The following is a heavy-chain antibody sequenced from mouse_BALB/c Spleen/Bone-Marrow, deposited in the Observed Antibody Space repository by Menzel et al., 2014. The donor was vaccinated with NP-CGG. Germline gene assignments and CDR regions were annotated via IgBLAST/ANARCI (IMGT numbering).Heavy chain of an antibody. V-gene: IGHV5-17*02. CDR2: ISSGSSTI. CDR3: ARGAARATWLAY. CDR1: GFTFSSFG. Sequence: EVQLVESGGGLVQPGGSRKLSCAASGFTFSSFGMHWVRQAPEKGLEWVAYISSGSSTIYYADTVKGRFTISRDNPKNTLFLQMTSLRSEDTAMYYCARGAARATWLAYWGQGTLVTVSA. J-gene: IGHJ3*01. D-gene: IGHD3-1*01.